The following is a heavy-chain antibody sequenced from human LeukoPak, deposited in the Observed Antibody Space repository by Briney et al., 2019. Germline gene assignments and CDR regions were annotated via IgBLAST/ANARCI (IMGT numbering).Heavy chain of an antibody. CDR3: ARVLPSVTNWFDP. Sequence: GGSLRLSCAVSGFTFSSYNMNWVRQAPGKGLEWVSSISSSGTYIYYADSVKGRFTISRDNAKNSLYLQMNSLRAEDTAVYYCARVLPSVTNWFDPWGQGTLVTVSS. J-gene: IGHJ5*02. CDR2: ISSSGTYI. V-gene: IGHV3-21*01. D-gene: IGHD3-10*01. CDR1: GFTFSSYN.